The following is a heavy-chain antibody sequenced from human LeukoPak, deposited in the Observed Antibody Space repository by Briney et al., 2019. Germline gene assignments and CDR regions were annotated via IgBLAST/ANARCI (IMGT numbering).Heavy chain of an antibody. D-gene: IGHD6-19*01. CDR3: ARGRNVGGSGWKIDY. CDR2: INPNSGGT. CDR1: GYTFTGYF. V-gene: IGHV1-2*02. J-gene: IGHJ4*02. Sequence: ASVKVSCKASGYTFTGYFIHWVRQAPGQGLEWMGWINPNSGGTNYAQKFQGRVTLTRDTSISTAYMELSRLKSDDTAVYYCARGRNVGGSGWKIDYWGQGTLVTVSS.